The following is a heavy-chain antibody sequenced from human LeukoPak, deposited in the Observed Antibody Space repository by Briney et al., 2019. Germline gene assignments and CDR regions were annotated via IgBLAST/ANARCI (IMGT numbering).Heavy chain of an antibody. V-gene: IGHV1-69*04. J-gene: IGHJ5*02. Sequence: SVKVSCKASGGTFSSYAISWVRQAPGQGLEWMGRIIPILGIANYAQKFQGRVTITADKSTSTAYMELSSLRSEDTAVYYCARARQDGSTPRVSWFDPWGQGTLVTVSS. CDR2: IIPILGIA. D-gene: IGHD5-24*01. CDR1: GGTFSSYA. CDR3: ARARQDGSTPRVSWFDP.